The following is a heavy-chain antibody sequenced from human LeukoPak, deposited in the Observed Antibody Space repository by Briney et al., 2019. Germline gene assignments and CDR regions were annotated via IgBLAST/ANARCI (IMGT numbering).Heavy chain of an antibody. CDR1: GFTFSSYA. CDR2: ISGSGGST. Sequence: GGSLRLSCAASGFTFSSYAMSWVRQAPGKGLEWVSAISGSGGSTYYADSVKGRFTISRDNSKNTLYPQMNSLRAEDTAVYYCAKGPSSGWYVGYYYMDVWGKGTTVTVSS. CDR3: AKGPSSGWYVGYYYMDV. V-gene: IGHV3-23*01. J-gene: IGHJ6*03. D-gene: IGHD6-19*01.